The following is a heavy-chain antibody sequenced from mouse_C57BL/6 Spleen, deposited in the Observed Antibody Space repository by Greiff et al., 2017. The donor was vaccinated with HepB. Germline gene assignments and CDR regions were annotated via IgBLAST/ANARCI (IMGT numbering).Heavy chain of an antibody. J-gene: IGHJ4*01. V-gene: IGHV1-4*01. CDR2: INPSSGYT. D-gene: IGHD1-1*01. CDR1: GYTFTSYT. CDR3: ARMGNYYGSSYDAMDY. Sequence: QVQLKESGAELARPGASVKMSCKASGYTFTSYTMHWVKQRPGRGLEWIGYINPSSGYTKYNQKFKDKATLTADKSSSTAYMQLSSLTSEDSAVYYCARMGNYYGSSYDAMDYWGQGTSVTVSS.